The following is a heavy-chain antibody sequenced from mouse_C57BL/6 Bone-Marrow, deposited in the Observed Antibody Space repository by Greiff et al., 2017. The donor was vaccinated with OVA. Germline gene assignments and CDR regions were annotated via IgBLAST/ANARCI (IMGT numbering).Heavy chain of an antibody. CDR2: IWSGGST. V-gene: IGHV2-4*01. Sequence: QVQLQQSGPGLVQPSQRLSITCTVSGFSLTSYGVHWVRQPPGKGLEWLGVIWSGGSTDYNAAFISRLSISKDNSKSQVFFKMNSLQADDTAIYYCAKNEGMVPYYFDYWGQGTTLTVSS. D-gene: IGHD2-10*02. J-gene: IGHJ2*01. CDR1: GFSLTSYG. CDR3: AKNEGMVPYYFDY.